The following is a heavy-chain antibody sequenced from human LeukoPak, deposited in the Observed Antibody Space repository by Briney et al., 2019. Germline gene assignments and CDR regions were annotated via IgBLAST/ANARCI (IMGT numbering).Heavy chain of an antibody. D-gene: IGHD4-11*01. CDR1: GFAFSSYS. V-gene: IGHV3-21*01. Sequence: GGSLRLSCAASGFAFSSYSMNWVRQAPGKGLEWVSSISSSSSYIYYADSVKGRFTFSRDNAKNSLYLQMNSLRAEDTAVYYCARGGYGNSGDYWGQGTLVTVSS. CDR3: ARGGYGNSGDY. J-gene: IGHJ4*02. CDR2: ISSSSSYI.